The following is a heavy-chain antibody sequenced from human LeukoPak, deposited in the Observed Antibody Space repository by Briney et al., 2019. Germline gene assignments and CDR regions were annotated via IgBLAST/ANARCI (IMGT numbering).Heavy chain of an antibody. CDR2: IYYSGST. D-gene: IGHD5-12*01. Sequence: PSETLSLTCTVSGGSISSSSYYWGWIRQPPGKGLEWIGSIYYSGSTNYNPSLKSRVTISVDTSKNQFSLKLSSVTAADTAVYYCARGAATRWLQSEARYFDYWGQGTLVTVSS. CDR1: GGSISSSSYY. V-gene: IGHV4-39*07. CDR3: ARGAATRWLQSEARYFDY. J-gene: IGHJ4*02.